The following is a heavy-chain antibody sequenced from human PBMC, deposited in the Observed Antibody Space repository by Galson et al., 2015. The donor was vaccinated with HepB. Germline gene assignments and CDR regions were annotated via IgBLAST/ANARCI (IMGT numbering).Heavy chain of an antibody. CDR3: ARAAAAMNY. D-gene: IGHD2-2*01. V-gene: IGHV4-34*01. CDR1: GGSFSGYY. J-gene: IGHJ4*02. Sequence: LSLTCAVYGGSFSGYYWSWIRQPPGKGLEWIGEINHSGSTNYNPSLKSRVTISVDTSKNQFSLKLSSVTAADTAVYYCARAAAAMNYWGQGTLVTVSS. CDR2: INHSGST.